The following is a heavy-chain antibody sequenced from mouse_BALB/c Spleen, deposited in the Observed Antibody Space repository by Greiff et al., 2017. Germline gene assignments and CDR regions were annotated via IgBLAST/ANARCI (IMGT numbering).Heavy chain of an antibody. CDR1: GYSITSDYA. D-gene: IGHD2-10*02. CDR2: ISYSGST. J-gene: IGHJ2*01. V-gene: IGHV3-2*02. Sequence: ESGPGLVKPSQSLSLTCTVTGYSITSDYAWNWIRQFPGNKLEWMGYISYSGSTSYNPSLKSRISITRDTSKNQFFLQLNSVTTEDTATYYCARSGYGTLRDYWGQGTTLTVSS. CDR3: ARSGYGTLRDY.